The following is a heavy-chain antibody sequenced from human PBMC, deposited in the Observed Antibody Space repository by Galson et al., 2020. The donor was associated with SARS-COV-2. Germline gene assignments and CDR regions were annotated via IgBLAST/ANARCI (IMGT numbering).Heavy chain of an antibody. J-gene: IGHJ3*02. Sequence: KMSGPTLVKPTQTLTLTCTFSGFSLSTSGVGVGWIRQPPGKALEWLALIYWDDDKRYSPSLKSRLTITKDTSKNQVVLTMTNMDPVDTATYYCAHLTFGYYDSSGPFDIWGQGTMVTVSS. CDR3: AHLTFGYYDSSGPFDI. V-gene: IGHV2-5*02. CDR1: GFSLSTSGVG. D-gene: IGHD3-22*01. CDR2: IYWDDDK.